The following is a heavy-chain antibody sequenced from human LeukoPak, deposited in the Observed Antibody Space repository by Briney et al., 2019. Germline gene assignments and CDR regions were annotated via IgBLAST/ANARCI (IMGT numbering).Heavy chain of an antibody. D-gene: IGHD2-2*01. CDR2: ISSSSSYI. Sequence: GGSLRLSCAASGFTFSSYSMNWVRQAPGKGLEWVSSISSSSSYICSADSVKGRFTISRDNAKNSLYLQMNSLRAEDTAVYYCAREGSSNWFDPWGQGTLVTVSS. V-gene: IGHV3-21*01. CDR1: GFTFSSYS. J-gene: IGHJ5*02. CDR3: AREGSSNWFDP.